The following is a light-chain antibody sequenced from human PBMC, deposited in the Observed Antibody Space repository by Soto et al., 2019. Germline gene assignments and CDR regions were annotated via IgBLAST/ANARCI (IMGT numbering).Light chain of an antibody. Sequence: DIQMTQSPASLSTSVRDRFTITCRTSQSVSTYLNWYQQRPGKAPKLLIYGASSLQSGVPSRFSGSGSGTHFTLTISSLQPEDFATYYCQEGSTLLTFGGGTKVDIK. V-gene: IGKV1-39*01. CDR3: QEGSTLLT. J-gene: IGKJ4*01. CDR2: GAS. CDR1: QSVSTY.